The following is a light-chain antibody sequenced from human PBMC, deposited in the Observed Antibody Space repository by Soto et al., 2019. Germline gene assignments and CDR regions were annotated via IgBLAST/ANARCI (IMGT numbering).Light chain of an antibody. CDR3: QQYNNWPPVT. CDR1: QSVSSN. V-gene: IGKV3-15*01. J-gene: IGKJ2*01. CDR2: GAS. Sequence: EIVMTQSPATLYVSPGERATLSCRASQSVSSNLAWYQQKPGQAPRLLIYGASTRATGIPARFSGSGSGTEFTLSISSLHSEDFAVYYWQQYNNWPPVTFGQGTKLEIK.